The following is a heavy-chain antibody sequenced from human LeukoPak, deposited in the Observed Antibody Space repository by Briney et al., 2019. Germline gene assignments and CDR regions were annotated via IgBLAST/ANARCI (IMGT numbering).Heavy chain of an antibody. CDR2: INQGGSDT. CDR3: ARDLFSGSYNGEDY. Sequence: PGGSLRLSCAASGFTLNGYWMSWVRQAPGKGLEGVANINQGGSDTYYVDSVKGRCTISTDNAKNSLYLQMNSLRVEDTAIYYCARDLFSGSYNGEDYWGQGTLVTVSS. D-gene: IGHD3-10*01. CDR1: GFTLNGYW. V-gene: IGHV3-7*01. J-gene: IGHJ4*02.